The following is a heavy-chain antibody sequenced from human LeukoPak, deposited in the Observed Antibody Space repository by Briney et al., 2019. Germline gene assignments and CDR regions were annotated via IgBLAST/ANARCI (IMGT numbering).Heavy chain of an antibody. CDR3: AKDRLLDPDVAGTSDY. CDR1: GFTFSSYA. D-gene: IGHD6-19*01. Sequence: PGGFLRLPCAASGFTFSSYAMSWVRQAPGKGLEWVSAISGSGGSTYYADSVKGRFTISRDNSKNTLYLQMNSLRAEDTAVYYCAKDRLLDPDVAGTSDYWGQGTLVTVSS. J-gene: IGHJ4*02. CDR2: ISGSGGST. V-gene: IGHV3-23*01.